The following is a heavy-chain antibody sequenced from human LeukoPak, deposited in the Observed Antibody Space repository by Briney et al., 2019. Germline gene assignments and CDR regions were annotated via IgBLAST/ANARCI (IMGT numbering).Heavy chain of an antibody. CDR1: RFTFNTYW. J-gene: IGHJ6*04. D-gene: IGHD3-10*02. CDR2: IDSDGNST. V-gene: IGHV3-74*01. Sequence: GGSLRLSCAASRFTFNTYWMHWVRQAPGKGLVWVSRIDSDGNSTAYADSVKGRFTISRDNAKNTLYLQMNSLRAEDTAVYYCAELGITMIGGVWGKGTTVTISS. CDR3: AELGITMIGGV.